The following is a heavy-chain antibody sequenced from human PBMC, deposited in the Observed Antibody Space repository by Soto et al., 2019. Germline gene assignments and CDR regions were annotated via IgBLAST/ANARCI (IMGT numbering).Heavy chain of an antibody. CDR1: GFTFSSYA. Sequence: GGSLRLSRAASGFTFSSYAMSWVRQAPGKGLEWVSAISGSGGSTYYADSVKGRFTISRDNSKNTLYLQMNSLRAEDTAVYYCAKPELSHGYCSGGSCLRYAFDIWGQGTMVTVSS. CDR3: AKPELSHGYCSGGSCLRYAFDI. V-gene: IGHV3-23*01. J-gene: IGHJ3*02. CDR2: ISGSGGST. D-gene: IGHD2-15*01.